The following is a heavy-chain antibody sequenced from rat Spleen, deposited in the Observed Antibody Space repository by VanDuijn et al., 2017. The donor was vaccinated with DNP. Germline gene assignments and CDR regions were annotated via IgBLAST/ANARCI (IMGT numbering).Heavy chain of an antibody. V-gene: IGHV5-25*01. CDR1: GFTFSVYN. D-gene: IGHD4-1*01. CDR2: ITTGGDIT. Sequence: EVQLVESGGVLVQPGRSLTLSCAASGFTFSVYNMAWVRQVPGKGLEWVASITTGGDITYYPDSVKGRFTVSRDHAKNTLYLRLNSLRSEDTATYYCASGFGWFAYWGQGTLVTVSS. J-gene: IGHJ3*01. CDR3: ASGFGWFAY.